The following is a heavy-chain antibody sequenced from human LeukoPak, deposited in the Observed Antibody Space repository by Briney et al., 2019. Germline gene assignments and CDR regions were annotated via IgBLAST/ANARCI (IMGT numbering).Heavy chain of an antibody. V-gene: IGHV3-33*06. CDR1: GFTFSTYG. CDR2: IWFDGSNK. D-gene: IGHD2-2*01. CDR3: AKASGRYCSSTRCRAPPDY. J-gene: IGHJ4*02. Sequence: GGSLRLSCAASGFTFSTYGMHWVRQAPGRGLEWVAVIWFDGSNKYNADSVRGRFTISRDNSKNTLYLEMNSLRDEDTAVYYCAKASGRYCSSTRCRAPPDYWGQRTLVTVSS.